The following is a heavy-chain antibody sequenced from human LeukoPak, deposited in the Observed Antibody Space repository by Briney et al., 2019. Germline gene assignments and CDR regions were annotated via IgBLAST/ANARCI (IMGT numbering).Heavy chain of an antibody. CDR3: ARTYDFGRGPPGDAFDN. CDR1: GFTFTIFG. CDR2: IDARSGIT. J-gene: IGHJ3*02. D-gene: IGHD3-3*01. V-gene: IGHV3-48*01. Sequence: GGSLRLSCAASGFTFTIFGLSWVRQAPGKGPEWVSYIDARSGITYYADSVQGRFTLSRDNPRESVFLQMDSLRVDDTAVYYCARTYDFGRGPPGDAFDNWGPGTWVIVSS.